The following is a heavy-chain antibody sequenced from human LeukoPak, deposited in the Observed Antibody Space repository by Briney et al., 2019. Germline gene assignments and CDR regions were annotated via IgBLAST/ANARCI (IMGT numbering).Heavy chain of an antibody. CDR2: ISTYNGNT. Sequence: ASVKVPCKASGYTFTNYGISWVRQAPGQGLEWMGWISTYNGNTNSAQKLHGRVTMTTDTSTSTVYMELRSLRSDDTAVYYCARDLAVTGTSPSPPDYWGQGTLVTVSS. D-gene: IGHD6-19*01. J-gene: IGHJ4*02. CDR3: ARDLAVTGTSPSPPDY. V-gene: IGHV1-18*01. CDR1: GYTFTNYG.